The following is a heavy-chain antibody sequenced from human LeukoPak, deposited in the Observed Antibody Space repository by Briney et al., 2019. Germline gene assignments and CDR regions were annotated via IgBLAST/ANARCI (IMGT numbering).Heavy chain of an antibody. J-gene: IGHJ3*02. CDR1: GGSFSGYF. V-gene: IGHV4-34*01. D-gene: IGHD3-22*01. CDR3: ASSMIVAAFDI. Sequence: SETLSLTCAVYGGSFSGYFWIWIRQPPGKGLEWIGEISLDGSTTYNPSLKSRVTISVDTSKTQFSLKLSSVTAADTAVYYCASSMIVAAFDIWGQGTMVTVSS. CDR2: ISLDGST.